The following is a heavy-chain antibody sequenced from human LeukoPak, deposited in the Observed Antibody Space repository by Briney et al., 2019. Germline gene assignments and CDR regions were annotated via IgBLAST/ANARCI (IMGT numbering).Heavy chain of an antibody. D-gene: IGHD3-10*01. CDR1: GFTFSSYS. CDR3: ARDQVVRGVSGPNYYMDV. J-gene: IGHJ6*03. CDR2: ISSSSSYI. V-gene: IGHV3-21*01. Sequence: PGGSLRLSCAASGFTFSSYSMNWVRQAPGKGLEWVSSISSSSSYIYYADSVKGRFTISRDNAKNSLYLRMNSLRAEDTAVYYCARDQVVRGVSGPNYYMDVWGKGTTVTVSS.